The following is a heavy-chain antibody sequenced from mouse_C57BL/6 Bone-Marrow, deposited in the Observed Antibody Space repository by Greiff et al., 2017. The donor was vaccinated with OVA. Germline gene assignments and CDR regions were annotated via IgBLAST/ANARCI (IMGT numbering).Heavy chain of an antibody. D-gene: IGHD1-1*01. V-gene: IGHV5-9*01. J-gene: IGHJ4*01. CDR2: ISGGGGNT. CDR1: GFTFSSYT. CDR3: ARHVTTVLAPLYYAMDY. Sequence: EVKLVESGGGLVKPGGSLKLSCAASGFTFSSYTMSWVRQTPEKRLEWVATISGGGGNTYYPDSVKGRFTISRDNAKNTLYLQMSSLRSEDTALYYCARHVTTVLAPLYYAMDYWGQGTSVTGSS.